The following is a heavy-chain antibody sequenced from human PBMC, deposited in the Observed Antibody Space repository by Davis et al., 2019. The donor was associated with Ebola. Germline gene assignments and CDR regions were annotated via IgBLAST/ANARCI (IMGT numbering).Heavy chain of an antibody. Sequence: PGGSLRLSCVASGFTFGNYAMSWVRQAPGKRLEWVAGISANGRSTYHADSVKGRFTISRDDSKDTLFLQMNSLRADDTAVYYCANSRSWGTYHFNFWGQGTLVTVSS. CDR3: ANSRSWGTYHFNF. CDR1: GFTFGNYA. J-gene: IGHJ4*02. V-gene: IGHV3-23*01. CDR2: ISANGRST. D-gene: IGHD2-15*01.